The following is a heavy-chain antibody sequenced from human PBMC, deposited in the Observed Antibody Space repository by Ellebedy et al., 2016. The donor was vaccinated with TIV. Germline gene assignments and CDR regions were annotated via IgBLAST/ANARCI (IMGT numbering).Heavy chain of an antibody. J-gene: IGHJ6*04. CDR1: GFTFSSYS. CDR3: ARVLGSITMVRGLRGFTDV. V-gene: IGHV3-21*01. CDR2: ISSSSSYI. Sequence: GESLKISXAASGFTFSSYSMNWVRQAPGKGLEWVSSISSSSSYIYYADSVKGRFTISRDNAKNSLYLQMNSLRAEDTAVYYCARVLGSITMVRGLRGFTDVWGKGTTVTVSS. D-gene: IGHD3-10*01.